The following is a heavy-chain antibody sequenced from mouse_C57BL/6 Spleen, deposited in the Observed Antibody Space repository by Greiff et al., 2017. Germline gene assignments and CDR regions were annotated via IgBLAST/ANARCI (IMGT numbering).Heavy chain of an antibody. D-gene: IGHD1-1*01. CDR2: IDPSDSET. CDR1: GYTFTSYW. Sequence: QVQLQQSGAELVRPGSSVKLSCKASGYTFTSYWMHWVKQRPIQGLEWIGNIDPSDSETHYNQKFKDKATLTVDKSSSTAYMQLSSLTSEDSAVYYCARSQIYYYGSSYDAMDYWGQGTSVTVSS. V-gene: IGHV1-52*01. J-gene: IGHJ4*01. CDR3: ARSQIYYYGSSYDAMDY.